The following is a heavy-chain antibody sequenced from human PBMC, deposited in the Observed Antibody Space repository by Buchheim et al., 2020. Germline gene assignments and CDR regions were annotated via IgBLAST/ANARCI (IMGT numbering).Heavy chain of an antibody. D-gene: IGHD6-13*01. CDR2: ISDSGGST. V-gene: IGHV3-23*01. J-gene: IGHJ6*02. CDR1: GFTFSSYA. Sequence: EVQLLESGGGLVQPGGSLRLSCAASGFTFSSYAMSWVRQAPGKGLEWVSVISDSGGSTYYADSVKGRFTISRDNSKNTLYLQINSLRAEDTAVYYCARSYTPGIAAPGLYYYYGMDVWGQGTT. CDR3: ARSYTPGIAAPGLYYYYGMDV.